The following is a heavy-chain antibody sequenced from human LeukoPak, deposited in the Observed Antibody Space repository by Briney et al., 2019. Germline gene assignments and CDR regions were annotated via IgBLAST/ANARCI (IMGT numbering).Heavy chain of an antibody. Sequence: ASVKVSCKASGYTFTSYDINWVRQATGQGLEWMGWMNPNSGNTGYAQKFQGRVTMTRNTSISTAYMELSSLRSEDTAVYYCARGTMIVVGLDYWGQGTLVTVSS. V-gene: IGHV1-8*01. CDR2: MNPNSGNT. CDR3: ARGTMIVVGLDY. J-gene: IGHJ4*02. D-gene: IGHD3-22*01. CDR1: GYTFTSYD.